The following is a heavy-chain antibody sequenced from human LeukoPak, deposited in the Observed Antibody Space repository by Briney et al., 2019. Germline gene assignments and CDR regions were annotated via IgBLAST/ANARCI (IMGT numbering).Heavy chain of an antibody. CDR3: ARGSIVVVPAAFEP. CDR1: GFTFSSYW. V-gene: IGHV3-74*01. CDR2: INSDGSST. Sequence: GGSLRLSCAASGFTFSSYWMHWVRQAPGKALVRVSRINSDGSSTSYADSVKGRFTISRDNAKNTLYLQMNSLRAEDTAVYYCARGSIVVVPAAFEPWGQGTLVTVSS. J-gene: IGHJ5*02. D-gene: IGHD2-2*01.